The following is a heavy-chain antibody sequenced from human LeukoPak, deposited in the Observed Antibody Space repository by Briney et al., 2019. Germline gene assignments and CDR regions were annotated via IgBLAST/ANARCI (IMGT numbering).Heavy chain of an antibody. Sequence: ASVKVSCKASGYTLSSYGISWVRQAPGQRLEWMGWISAYNGNRNYAQKLQGRVTMTTDTSTSTAYMELRSLRSDDTAVYYCARGSSSSEGFDPWGQGTLVTVSS. V-gene: IGHV1-18*01. CDR2: ISAYNGNR. CDR1: GYTLSSYG. D-gene: IGHD6-6*01. CDR3: ARGSSSSEGFDP. J-gene: IGHJ5*02.